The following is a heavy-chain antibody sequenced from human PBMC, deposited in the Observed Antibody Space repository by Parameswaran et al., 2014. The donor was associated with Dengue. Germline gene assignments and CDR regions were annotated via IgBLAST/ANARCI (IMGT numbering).Heavy chain of an antibody. CDR3: ASWVGYCSGGSCYEEYYFDY. V-gene: IGHV1-69*01. Sequence: SWVRQAPGQGLEWMGGIIPIFGTANYAQKFQGRVTITADESTSTAYMELSSLRSEDTAVYYCASWVGYCSGGSCYEEYYFDYWGQGTLVTVSS. D-gene: IGHD2-15*01. CDR2: IIPIFGTA. J-gene: IGHJ4*02.